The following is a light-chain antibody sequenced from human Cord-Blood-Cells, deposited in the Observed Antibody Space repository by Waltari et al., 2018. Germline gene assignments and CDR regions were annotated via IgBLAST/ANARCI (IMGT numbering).Light chain of an antibody. J-gene: IGLJ3*02. CDR3: CSYAGSSTWV. V-gene: IGLV2-23*01. CDR1: SSDVGSYNL. CDR2: EGS. Sequence: QSALTQPASVSGSPGQSITISYTGTSSDVGSYNLVSWYQQHPGKVKKIMIYEGSKRPSGVSNLFSGSKSGNTASLTISGLQAEDEADYYCCSYAGSSTWVFGGGTKLTVL.